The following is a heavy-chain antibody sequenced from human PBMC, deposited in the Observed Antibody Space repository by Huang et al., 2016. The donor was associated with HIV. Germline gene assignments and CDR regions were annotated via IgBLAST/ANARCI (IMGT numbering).Heavy chain of an antibody. CDR3: ARHREGPVAYYSGWGSHLNYMDV. V-gene: IGHV4-39*01. Sequence: QLLLQESGPGLVKPSEALALTCAVSGCSIRSSDYHWGWIRQPPGKGLEWIGRIYYKGRTHYSPSLKRRVTIAVDTSKNLFFLNLTSMTAADTAVYYLARHREGPVAYYSGWGSHLNYMDVWGRGRTVVVSS. J-gene: IGHJ6*03. D-gene: IGHD3-10*01. CDR2: IYYKGRT. CDR1: GCSIRSSDYH.